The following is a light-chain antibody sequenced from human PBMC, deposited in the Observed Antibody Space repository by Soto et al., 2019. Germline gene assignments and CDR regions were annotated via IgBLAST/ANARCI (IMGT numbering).Light chain of an antibody. V-gene: IGKV1-12*01. CDR1: QGIGSW. CDR2: DAS. CDR3: QQANSFPHT. J-gene: IGKJ4*01. Sequence: DIQMPQSPSSVSASVGDRVTITCRASQGIGSWLAWNQQKPGKAPNLLIYDASKLHSGCPSRFGGSGSGTDFSLTISTLQPEDFATYYCQQANSFPHTFGGGTKVEI.